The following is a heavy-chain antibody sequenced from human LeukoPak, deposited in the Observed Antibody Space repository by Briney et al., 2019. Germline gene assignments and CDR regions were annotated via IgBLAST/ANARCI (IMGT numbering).Heavy chain of an antibody. V-gene: IGHV3-48*01. CDR3: AREIVGSPHAFEY. D-gene: IGHD1-26*01. CDR1: GFTFSNYQ. Sequence: SGGSLRLSCAAPGFTFSNYQMNWVRQAPGKGLEWVSFITTSASAIQYADSVKGRFTISRDNAKNLPYLQMNSLRAEDTAVYYCAREIVGSPHAFEYWGQGTLVTVSS. CDR2: ITTSASAI. J-gene: IGHJ4*02.